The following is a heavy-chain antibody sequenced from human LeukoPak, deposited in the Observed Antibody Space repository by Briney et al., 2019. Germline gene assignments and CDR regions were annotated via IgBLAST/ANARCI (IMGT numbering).Heavy chain of an antibody. CDR2: INPSGGST. V-gene: IGHV1-46*01. Sequence: ASVKVSCKASGYTFTGYYMHRVRQAPGQGLEWMGIINPSGGSTSYAQKFQGRVTMTRDTSTSTVYMELSSLRSEDTAVYYCARCDHFEVSAKRDWYFDLWGRGTLVTVSS. D-gene: IGHD2-15*01. J-gene: IGHJ2*01. CDR1: GYTFTGYY. CDR3: ARCDHFEVSAKRDWYFDL.